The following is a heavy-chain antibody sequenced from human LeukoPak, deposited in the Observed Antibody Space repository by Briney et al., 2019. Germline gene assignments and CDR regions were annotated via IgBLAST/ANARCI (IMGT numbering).Heavy chain of an antibody. D-gene: IGHD2-21*01. CDR2: IYHSGST. V-gene: IGHV4-38-2*02. CDR3: ARGVVIAPQTFDY. Sequence: SETLSLTCTVSGYSISSGYYWGWIRQPPGKGLEWIGSIYHSGSTYYNPSLKSRVTISVDTSKNQFSLKLSSVTAADTAVYYCARGVVIAPQTFDYWGQGTLVTVSS. J-gene: IGHJ4*02. CDR1: GYSISSGYY.